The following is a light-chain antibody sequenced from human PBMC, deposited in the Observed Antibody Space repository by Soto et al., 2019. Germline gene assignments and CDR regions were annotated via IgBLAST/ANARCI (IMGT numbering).Light chain of an antibody. CDR2: GAS. CDR1: QSVSSSY. Sequence: EIVLTQSPGTLSLSPGERATLSCRASQSVSSSYLAWYQQKPGQAPRLLIYGASSRATGSPDRISGSGSGTDFTLTISRLEPEDFAVYYCQQYGSSPPITFGQGTRLEIK. J-gene: IGKJ5*01. V-gene: IGKV3-20*01. CDR3: QQYGSSPPIT.